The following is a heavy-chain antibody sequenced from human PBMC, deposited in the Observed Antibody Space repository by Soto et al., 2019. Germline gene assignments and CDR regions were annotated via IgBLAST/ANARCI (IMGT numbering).Heavy chain of an antibody. CDR1: GASIRGYY. Sequence: PSETLSLTCTVSGASIRGYYWSWIRQSPGKGLEWIGYMYYNGSPNYNPSLKSRVTISIDTSKNQFFLKLNSVTAADTAIYYCAGRSDWLFFDSWGQGALVTVSS. CDR2: MYYNGSP. J-gene: IGHJ4*02. V-gene: IGHV4-59*01. D-gene: IGHD3-9*01. CDR3: AGRSDWLFFDS.